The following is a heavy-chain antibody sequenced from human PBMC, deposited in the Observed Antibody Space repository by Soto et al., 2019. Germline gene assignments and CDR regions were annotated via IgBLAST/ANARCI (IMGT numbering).Heavy chain of an antibody. V-gene: IGHV4-39*01. CDR1: GGSISSSRYY. D-gene: IGHD3-22*01. Sequence: SETLSRTCTVCGGSISSSRYYWGWIRQPPGKGLEWIGSIYYSGSTYYNPSLKSRVTISVDTSKNQFSLKLSSVTAADTAVYYCARHFSYYYDSSGYYYVSPYYFDYWGQGTLVTVSS. CDR3: ARHFSYYYDSSGYYYVSPYYFDY. CDR2: IYYSGST. J-gene: IGHJ4*02.